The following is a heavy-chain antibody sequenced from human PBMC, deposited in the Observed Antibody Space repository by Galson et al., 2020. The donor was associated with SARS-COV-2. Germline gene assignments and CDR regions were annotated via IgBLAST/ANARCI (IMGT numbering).Heavy chain of an antibody. D-gene: IGHD3-10*01. CDR3: ARRAQYDSTIT. Sequence: SETLSLTCTVSGAPLSSGTYLWAWLRQTQGQGLERIGSLYDNGNTYYTPSLRSPVIKYLDASANAVSLILLSVTAADTAIYYCARRAQYDSTITWGRGTLVFVSS. V-gene: IGHV4-39*01. CDR1: GAPLSSGTYL. J-gene: IGHJ4*02. CDR2: LYDNGNT.